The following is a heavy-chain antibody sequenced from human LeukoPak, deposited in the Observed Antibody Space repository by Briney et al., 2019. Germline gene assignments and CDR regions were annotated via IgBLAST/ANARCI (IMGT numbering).Heavy chain of an antibody. CDR1: GCTFSSYA. CDR3: AKSFSGYSSGWTYFQH. V-gene: IGHV3-23*01. Sequence: GGSLRLSCAASGCTFSSYAMSWVRQAPGKGLEWVSAISGSGGSTYYADSVKGRFTISRDNSKNTLYLQMNSLRAEDTAVYYCAKSFSGYSSGWTYFQHWGQGTLVTVSS. D-gene: IGHD6-19*01. J-gene: IGHJ1*01. CDR2: ISGSGGST.